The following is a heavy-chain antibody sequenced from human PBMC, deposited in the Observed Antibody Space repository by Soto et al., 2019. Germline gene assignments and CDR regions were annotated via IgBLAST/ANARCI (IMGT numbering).Heavy chain of an antibody. V-gene: IGHV3-74*01. Sequence: GGSLRLSCAASEFSISTFWMHWVRQAPGKGLVWVSRINGDETITEYADFAKGRFTVSRDNAKNTVDLQMNGLRAEDTALYYCARGYDFWSSYYRPHGMDLWGQGTAVTVSS. D-gene: IGHD3-3*01. CDR2: INGDETIT. J-gene: IGHJ6*02. CDR1: EFSISTFW. CDR3: ARGYDFWSSYYRPHGMDL.